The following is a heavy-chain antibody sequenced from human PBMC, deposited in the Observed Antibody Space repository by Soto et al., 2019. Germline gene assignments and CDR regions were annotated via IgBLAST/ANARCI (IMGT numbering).Heavy chain of an antibody. CDR3: TLSYGDSYYYYYGMDV. Sequence: EMQLVPSGAEVKKSGESLKISCVGSGFSFSRYTVGWVRQVPGKGLEWMGVIHPGDSDTRYSPSFQGQVTISADKSISTAYLQWSSRKASDTAMYYCTLSYGDSYYYYYGMDVWGQGTTVTVSS. V-gene: IGHV5-51*01. CDR1: GFSFSRYT. J-gene: IGHJ6*02. CDR2: IHPGDSDT. D-gene: IGHD4-17*01.